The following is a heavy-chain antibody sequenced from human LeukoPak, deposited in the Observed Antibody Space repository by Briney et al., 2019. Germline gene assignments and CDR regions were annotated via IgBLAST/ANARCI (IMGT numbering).Heavy chain of an antibody. CDR3: TREGDYGDYVGAFDV. Sequence: GGSLRLSCTASGFTFGDYAMSWFRQAPGKGLEWVGFIRSKAFGGTTKYAASVKGRFTISRDDSKSIAYLQMHSLETEESGVYYCTREGDYGDYVGAFDVWGQGTIVTVSS. CDR1: GFTFGDYA. J-gene: IGHJ3*01. CDR2: IRSKAFGGTT. D-gene: IGHD4-17*01. V-gene: IGHV3-49*03.